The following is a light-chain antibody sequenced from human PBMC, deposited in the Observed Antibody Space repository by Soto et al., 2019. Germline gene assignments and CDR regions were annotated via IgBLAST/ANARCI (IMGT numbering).Light chain of an antibody. CDR2: GAA. V-gene: IGKV3-20*01. CDR3: QQYGSSPPVT. CDR1: QSVSSRY. J-gene: IGKJ4*01. Sequence: EIVLTQSPGTLSLSPGEGATLSCRANQSVSSRYLAWYQQKPGQAPRLLIYGAASRAPGIPDRFSGSGSGTDFTLTITRLEPEDFAVYYCQQYGSSPPVTFGGGTKVEIK.